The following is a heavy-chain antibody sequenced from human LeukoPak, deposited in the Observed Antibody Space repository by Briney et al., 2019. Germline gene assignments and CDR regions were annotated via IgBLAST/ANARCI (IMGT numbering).Heavy chain of an antibody. V-gene: IGHV4-59*01. Sequence: SETLSLTCTVSGGSISSYYWSWIRQPPGKGLEWIGYIYYSGSTNYNPSLKSRVTISVDTSKNQFSLKLSSVTAADTAVYYCARDLLGYCTNGVCIRGFDPWGQGTLVTVSS. D-gene: IGHD2-8*01. CDR2: IYYSGST. CDR1: GGSISSYY. J-gene: IGHJ5*02. CDR3: ARDLLGYCTNGVCIRGFDP.